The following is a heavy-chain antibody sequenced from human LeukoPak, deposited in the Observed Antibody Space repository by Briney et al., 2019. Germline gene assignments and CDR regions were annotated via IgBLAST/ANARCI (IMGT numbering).Heavy chain of an antibody. CDR2: INPNSGGT. D-gene: IGHD1-26*01. J-gene: IGHJ4*02. Sequence: GASVKVSCKASGYTFTGYYMHWVRQAPGQGLAWMGWINPNSGGTNYAQKFQGRVTMTRDTFISTAYMELSRLRSDDTAVYYCAWEPLKGAMRRFEDYWGQGTLVTVSS. V-gene: IGHV1-2*02. CDR1: GYTFTGYY. CDR3: AWEPLKGAMRRFEDY.